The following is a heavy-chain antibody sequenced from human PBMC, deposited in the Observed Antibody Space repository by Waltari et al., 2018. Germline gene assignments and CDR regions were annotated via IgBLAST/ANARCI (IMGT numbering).Heavy chain of an antibody. J-gene: IGHJ6*03. V-gene: IGHV4-34*02. CDR1: GGSLSGSH. Sequence: QVQLQQWGAGLLKPSETLSLTCAVSGGSLSGSHWTWIRQPPGKGLEWIGEINDSGRTTYNPSLESRVTVSIDTANNQFSLRVRSVTAADTAVYYCARVFGYYYYDMDVWGKGTTVTISS. CDR2: INDSGRT. D-gene: IGHD3-3*01. CDR3: ARVFGYYYYDMDV.